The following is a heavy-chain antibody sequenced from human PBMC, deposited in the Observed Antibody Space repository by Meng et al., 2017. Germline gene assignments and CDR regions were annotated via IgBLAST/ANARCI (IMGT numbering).Heavy chain of an antibody. V-gene: IGHV6-1*01. D-gene: IGHD4-11*01. Sequence: SETLSLTCAISGDSVSSNSAAWSWIRQSPSRGLEWLGRTYYRSKWYNDYAVSAKSRITINPDTSKNQFSLQLNSVTPEDTAVYYCARETTVTASDFDYWGQGTLVTVSS. CDR3: ARETTVTASDFDY. CDR1: GDSVSSNSAA. J-gene: IGHJ4*02. CDR2: TYYRSKWYN.